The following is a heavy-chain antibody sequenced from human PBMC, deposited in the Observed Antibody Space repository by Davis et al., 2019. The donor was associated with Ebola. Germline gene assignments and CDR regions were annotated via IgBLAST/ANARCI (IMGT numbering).Heavy chain of an antibody. CDR3: ARDSFEGDYDSSGSLGGHYYFDY. CDR1: GYTFTGYY. Sequence: ASVKVSCKASGYTFTGYYMHWVRQAPGQGLEWMGWINPNSGGTNYAQKFQGRVTMTRDTSISTAYMELSSLRSEDTAVYYCARDSFEGDYDSSGSLGGHYYFDYWGQGTLVTVSS. D-gene: IGHD3-22*01. CDR2: INPNSGGT. V-gene: IGHV1-2*02. J-gene: IGHJ4*02.